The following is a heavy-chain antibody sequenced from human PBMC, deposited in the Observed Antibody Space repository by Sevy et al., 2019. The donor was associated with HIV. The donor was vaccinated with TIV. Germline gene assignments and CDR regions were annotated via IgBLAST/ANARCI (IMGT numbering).Heavy chain of an antibody. V-gene: IGHV4-4*09. D-gene: IGHD2-2*01. CDR1: DDSINSYY. CDR3: ARGAVVIGTAATPVLDF. J-gene: IGHJ4*02. CDR2: IYNNIGST. Sequence: AESLSLTCSVSDDSINSYYWSCIRQPPGKGLEWIGYIYNNIGSTSYNPSLTSRVTISVDTSKNQFSLKLTSVTAADSAVYYCARGAVVIGTAATPVLDFWGQGSLVSVSS.